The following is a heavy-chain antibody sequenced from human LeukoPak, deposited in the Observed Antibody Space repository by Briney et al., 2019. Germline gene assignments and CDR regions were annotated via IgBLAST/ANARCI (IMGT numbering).Heavy chain of an antibody. CDR2: ISGSGGST. Sequence: GGSLRLSRAASGFTFSSYGMSWVRQAPGKGLEWVSAISGSGGSTYYADSVKGRFTISRDNSKNTLYLQMNSLRAEDTAVYYCAKDHSYYYGSGSYVEDAFDIWGQGTMVTVSS. CDR3: AKDHSYYYGSGSYVEDAFDI. D-gene: IGHD3-10*01. CDR1: GFTFSSYG. J-gene: IGHJ3*02. V-gene: IGHV3-23*01.